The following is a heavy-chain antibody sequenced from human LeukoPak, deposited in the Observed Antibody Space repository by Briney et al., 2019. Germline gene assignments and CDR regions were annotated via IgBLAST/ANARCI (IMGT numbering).Heavy chain of an antibody. CDR2: ISYDGSNK. Sequence: PGGSLRLSCAASGFTFSSYAMHWVCQAPGKGLEWVAVISYDGSNKYYADSVKGRFTISRDNSKNTLYLQMNSLRAEDTAVYYCARGGVTGYYDSSGYYPFDYWGQGTLVTVSS. CDR1: GFTFSSYA. V-gene: IGHV3-30*04. CDR3: ARGGVTGYYDSSGYYPFDY. D-gene: IGHD3-22*01. J-gene: IGHJ4*02.